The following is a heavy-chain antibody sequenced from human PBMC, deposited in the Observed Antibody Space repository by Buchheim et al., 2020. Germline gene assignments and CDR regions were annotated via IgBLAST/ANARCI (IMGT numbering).Heavy chain of an antibody. V-gene: IGHV3-23*01. CDR2: ISGSGDST. D-gene: IGHD5-12*01. CDR3: AKIKWSTSSYFDF. CDR1: GFTFSSSA. Sequence: EVRLLESGGGLVQSGGSLRLSCAASGFTFSSSAMSWVRQAPGKGLEWVSVISGSGDSTYFADSVKGRFTISRDNSKNTLYLQMNSLRAEDTAVYYCAKIKWSTSSYFDFWGQGTL. J-gene: IGHJ4*02.